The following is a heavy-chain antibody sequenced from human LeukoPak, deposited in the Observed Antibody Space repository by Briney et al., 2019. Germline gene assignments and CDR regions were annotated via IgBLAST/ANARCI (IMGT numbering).Heavy chain of an antibody. Sequence: PSETLSLTCAVYGGSFSGYYWSWIRRPPGKGLEWIGEINHSGSTNYNPSLKGRVTISVDTSKNQFSLKLSSVTAADTAVYYCARQDTAMVTDYWGQGTLVTVSS. CDR2: INHSGST. V-gene: IGHV4-34*01. CDR1: GGSFSGYY. CDR3: ARQDTAMVTDY. J-gene: IGHJ4*02. D-gene: IGHD5-18*01.